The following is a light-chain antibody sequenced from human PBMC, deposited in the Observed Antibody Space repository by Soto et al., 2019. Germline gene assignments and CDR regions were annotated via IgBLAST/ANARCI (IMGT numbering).Light chain of an antibody. Sequence: QSALTQPASVSGSPGQSITISCTGTSSDVGGYNYVSWYQQHPGKAPKLMIYGVSNRHSGVSNRFSGSKSGNTASLTTAGLQAEDEADYYCSSYTSSSTLVVFGGGTQLTVL. CDR1: SSDVGGYNY. CDR2: GVS. V-gene: IGLV2-14*01. J-gene: IGLJ2*01. CDR3: SSYTSSSTLVV.